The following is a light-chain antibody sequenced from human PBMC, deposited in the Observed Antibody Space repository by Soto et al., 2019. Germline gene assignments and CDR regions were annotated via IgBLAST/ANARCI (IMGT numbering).Light chain of an antibody. CDR1: QTVRNNY. V-gene: IGKV3-20*01. CDR2: GAS. J-gene: IGKJ4*01. Sequence: EFVLTQSPGTLSLSPGERATLSCRASQTVRNNYLAWYQQKPGQAPRLLIYGASSRATGIPDRFSGSGSGTDFTLTISRLEPEDFAVYYCQQYDNSPLTFGGGTKVDIK. CDR3: QQYDNSPLT.